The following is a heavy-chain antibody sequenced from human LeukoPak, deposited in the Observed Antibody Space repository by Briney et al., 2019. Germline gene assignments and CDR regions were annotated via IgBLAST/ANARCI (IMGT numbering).Heavy chain of an antibody. J-gene: IGHJ6*02. CDR1: GFTFSSYW. V-gene: IGHV3-74*01. CDR2: IHRDGNNI. CDR3: ARGLRDRYGMDV. Sequence: GGSLRLSGAASGFTFSSYWMHWVRQAPGKGLVWVSRIHRDGNNINYADFVQGRFTVSRDNAKNTLYLQMHSLRVEDTAMYYCARGLRDRYGMDVWGQGTTVTVSS.